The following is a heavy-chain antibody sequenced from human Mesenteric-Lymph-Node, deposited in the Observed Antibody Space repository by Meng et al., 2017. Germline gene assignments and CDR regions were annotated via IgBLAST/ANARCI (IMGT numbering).Heavy chain of an antibody. CDR3: ARTSYGSPFDY. V-gene: IGHV3-23*04. D-gene: IGHD3-10*01. CDR1: GFTFSSYA. CDR2: ISGSGGST. J-gene: IGHJ4*02. Sequence: EGRLVGSGGGLVKPGGSLRLSCAASGFTFSSYAMGWVRQAPGKGLEWDSAISGSGGSTYYADSVKGRFTISRDNSKNTLYLQMNSLRAEDTAVYYCARTSYGSPFDYWGQGTLVTVSS.